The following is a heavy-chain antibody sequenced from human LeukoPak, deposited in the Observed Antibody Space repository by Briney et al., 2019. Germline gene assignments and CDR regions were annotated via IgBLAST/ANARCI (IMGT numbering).Heavy chain of an antibody. CDR2: ISRRDDYT. V-gene: IGHV3-23*01. D-gene: IGHD2-2*01. CDR1: GFAFSSYA. J-gene: IGHJ6*02. CDR3: SEAPAGESAAYYYYGMDV. Sequence: GGSLRLSCAASGFAFSSYAMSWVRQPPGKGLEWVSVISRRDDYTYYADSVKGRFTIARDNSKNTLYLQMNSLRAEDTAVYYWSEAPAGESAAYYYYGMDVWGQGTTVTVSS.